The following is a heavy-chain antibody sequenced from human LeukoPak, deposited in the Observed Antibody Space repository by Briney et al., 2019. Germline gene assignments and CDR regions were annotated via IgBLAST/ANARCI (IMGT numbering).Heavy chain of an antibody. V-gene: IGHV3-21*01. Sequence: PGGSLRLSCAASGFTFSTYSVNWVRQAPGKGLEWVSSISGSSNYIYYADPVKGRFTISRDNAKNSLYLQMNSLRAEDTAVYYCARAGSSGYYFDYWGQGTLVTVSS. CDR3: ARAGSSGYYFDY. CDR2: ISGSSNYI. D-gene: IGHD3-22*01. J-gene: IGHJ4*02. CDR1: GFTFSTYS.